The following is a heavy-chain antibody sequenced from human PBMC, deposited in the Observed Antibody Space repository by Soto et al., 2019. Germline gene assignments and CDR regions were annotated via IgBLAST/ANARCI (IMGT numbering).Heavy chain of an antibody. J-gene: IGHJ4*02. CDR2: IYYSGST. CDR3: VKGEYYYDSSGYYPLDY. Sequence: SETLSLACTVSGGSISSSDYYWSWIRQPPGKGLEWIGYIYYSGSTYYNPSLKSRVTISVDTSKNQFSLKLSSLRAHDTAVYYCVKGEYYYDSSGYYPLDYWGQGTLVTVSS. CDR1: GGSISSSDYY. D-gene: IGHD3-22*01. V-gene: IGHV4-30-4*02.